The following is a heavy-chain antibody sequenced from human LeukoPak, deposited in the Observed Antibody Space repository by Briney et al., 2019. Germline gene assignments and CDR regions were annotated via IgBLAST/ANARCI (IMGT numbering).Heavy chain of an antibody. J-gene: IGHJ2*01. Sequence: GGSLRLFCAASGFTFSDYYTSWIRQAPGKGLEWVSYISSSSSYTNYADSVKGRFTISRDNAKNSLYLQMNSLRAEDTAVYYCARAVVPAAKYWYFDLWGRGTLVTVSS. CDR3: ARAVVPAAKYWYFDL. D-gene: IGHD2-2*01. CDR2: ISSSSSYT. CDR1: GFTFSDYY. V-gene: IGHV3-11*05.